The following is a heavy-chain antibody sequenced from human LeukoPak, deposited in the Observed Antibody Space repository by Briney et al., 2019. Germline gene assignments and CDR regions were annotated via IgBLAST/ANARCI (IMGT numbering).Heavy chain of an antibody. CDR1: GGSISTYY. D-gene: IGHD6-13*01. CDR2: IYYSGST. CDR3: ARQNPAAEGQGLDH. J-gene: IGHJ4*02. Sequence: SETLSLTCTVSGGSISTYYWSWMRQPPGKGLEWIGSIYYSGSTSYNPSLKSRVTISVDTSKNQFSLELSSVTAADTAVYYCARQNPAAEGQGLDHWGQGALVTVSS. V-gene: IGHV4-59*05.